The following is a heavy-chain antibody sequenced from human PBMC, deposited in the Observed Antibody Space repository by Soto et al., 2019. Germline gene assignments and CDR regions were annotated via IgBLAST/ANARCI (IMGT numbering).Heavy chain of an antibody. CDR3: ASQGPDSSGYYFNY. D-gene: IGHD3-22*01. J-gene: IGHJ4*02. CDR1: GGTFSSYA. V-gene: IGHV1-69*13. Sequence: GASVKVSCKASGGTFSSYAISWVRQAPGQGLEWMGGIIPIFGTANYAQKFQGRVTITADESTSTAYMELSSLRSEDTAVYYCASQGPDSSGYYFNYWGQGTLVTVSS. CDR2: IIPIFGTA.